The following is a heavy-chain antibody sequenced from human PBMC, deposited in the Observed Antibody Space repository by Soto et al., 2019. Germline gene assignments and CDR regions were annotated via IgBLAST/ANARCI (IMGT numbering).Heavy chain of an antibody. D-gene: IGHD6-13*01. CDR1: KSIFTGYG. CDR2: IRFDGTDE. J-gene: IGHJ6*02. Sequence: PGGSLRLSCAASKSIFTGYGMHWVRQTPGKGLEWVAVIRFDGTDEHYADSVKGRFTISRDNSKNTLYLQMNSLRAEDTAVYYCAKDIGSSSWYSGPYYYYYGMDVWGQGTTVTVSS. CDR3: AKDIGSSSWYSGPYYYYYGMDV. V-gene: IGHV3-30*02.